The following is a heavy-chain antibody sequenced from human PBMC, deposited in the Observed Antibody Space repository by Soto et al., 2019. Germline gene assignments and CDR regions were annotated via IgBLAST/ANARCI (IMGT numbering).Heavy chain of an antibody. J-gene: IGHJ4*02. CDR3: ARDRSFVAVAVHFPVYYFDY. V-gene: IGHV4-59*12. Sequence: SETLSLTCTVSGGSISSYYWSWIRQPPGKGLEWIGYIYYSGSTNYNPSLKSRVTISVDTSKNQFSLQLNSVTPEDTAVYYCARDRSFVAVAVHFPVYYFDYWGQGTLVTVSS. D-gene: IGHD6-19*01. CDR1: GGSISSYY. CDR2: IYYSGST.